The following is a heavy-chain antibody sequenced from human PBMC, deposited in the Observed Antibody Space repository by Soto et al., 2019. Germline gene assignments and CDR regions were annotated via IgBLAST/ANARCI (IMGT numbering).Heavy chain of an antibody. Sequence: PGGSLRLSCAASGFSFSSYAMGWVRQAPGKGLEGVSGIRGRGGTTYYADSVKGRFTISRDNSKNTLFPQMDSLRAEDTAIYYCAKVIVEWELLNAFDSWGQGTLVTVSS. CDR2: IRGRGGTT. J-gene: IGHJ4*02. V-gene: IGHV3-23*01. D-gene: IGHD1-26*01. CDR3: AKVIVEWELLNAFDS. CDR1: GFSFSSYA.